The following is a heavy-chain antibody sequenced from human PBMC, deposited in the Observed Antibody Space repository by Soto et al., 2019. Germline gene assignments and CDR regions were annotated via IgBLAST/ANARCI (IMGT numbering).Heavy chain of an antibody. CDR1: GGSITGGSISSTTYY. V-gene: IGHV4-39*01. J-gene: IGHJ4*02. D-gene: IGHD3-9*01. Sequence: SETLSLTCTVSGGSITGGSISSTTYYWGWMRQPPGKGLEWIASFFIGGNTYYNPSLKSRVTTSVDTSKNQFSLKLSSVTAADPALYFCPRRQGLVIAAYYWGQGILVTASS. CDR3: PRRQGLVIAAYY. CDR2: FFIGGNT.